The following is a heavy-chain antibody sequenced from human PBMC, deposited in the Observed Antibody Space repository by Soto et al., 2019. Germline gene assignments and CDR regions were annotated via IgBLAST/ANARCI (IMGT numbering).Heavy chain of an antibody. D-gene: IGHD5-18*01. J-gene: IGHJ4*02. CDR3: AGIPAPYGYGPQVDY. V-gene: IGHV4-59*01. CDR2: IYYSGGT. Sequence: SETLSLTCTFSGGSISSYYWSWIRQPPGKGLEWIGYIYYSGGTNYNPSLKSRVTISVDTSKNQFSLKLSSVTAADTAVYYCAGIPAPYGYGPQVDYWGQGTLVTVSS. CDR1: GGSISSYY.